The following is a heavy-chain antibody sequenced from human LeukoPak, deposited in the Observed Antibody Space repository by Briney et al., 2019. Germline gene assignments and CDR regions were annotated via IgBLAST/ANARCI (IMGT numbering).Heavy chain of an antibody. Sequence: ASVKASCKPSGYTFIDHYLHWVRQAPGQGLESLGWIDPDTGDTNYPQKFQGRVTMTRDTSSSTAYMELNRLRSDDTAVYYCARAGHNSNSGGYDFWGLGTLVTVPS. CDR2: IDPDTGDT. V-gene: IGHV1-2*02. J-gene: IGHJ4*02. CDR3: ARAGHNSNSGGYDF. CDR1: GYTFIDHY. D-gene: IGHD3-22*01.